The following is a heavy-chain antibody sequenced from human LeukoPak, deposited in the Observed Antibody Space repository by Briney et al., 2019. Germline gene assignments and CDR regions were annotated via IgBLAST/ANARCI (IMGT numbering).Heavy chain of an antibody. V-gene: IGHV4-59*01. CDR2: IYYSGST. CDR1: GGSISSYY. Sequence: LSETLSLTCTVSGGSISSYYWSWIRQPPGKGLEWIGYIYYSGSTNYNPSLKSRVTISVDTSKNQFSLKLSSVTAADTAVYYCARSYYGSGSYYNPFLWGQGTLVTVSS. CDR3: ARSYYGSGSYYNPFL. D-gene: IGHD3-10*01. J-gene: IGHJ4*02.